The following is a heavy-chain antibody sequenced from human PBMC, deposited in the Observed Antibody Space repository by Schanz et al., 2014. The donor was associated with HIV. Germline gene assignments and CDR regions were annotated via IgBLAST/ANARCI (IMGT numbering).Heavy chain of an antibody. J-gene: IGHJ4*02. Sequence: QVQLAESGGGVVRPGRSLRLSCAASGFTFDSFGMHWVRQAPGKGLEWVAVISYDGVNKYYADSVKGRFTISRDNSKNTLYLQMNSLRPEDTAVYYCARDTLGTVYFFDYWGQGTLITVSS. D-gene: IGHD7-27*01. CDR2: ISYDGVNK. CDR1: GFTFDSFG. V-gene: IGHV3-30*03. CDR3: ARDTLGTVYFFDY.